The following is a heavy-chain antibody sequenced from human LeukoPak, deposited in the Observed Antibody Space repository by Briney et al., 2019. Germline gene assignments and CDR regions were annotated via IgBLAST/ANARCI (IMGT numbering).Heavy chain of an antibody. J-gene: IGHJ4*02. Sequence: PGGSLRLSCAASGFTFSGYAMNWVHQAPGKGLEWVSGIPGSGGSTNYADSVKGRFTISRDNSKNTLYLQMNSLRAEDTAVYYCAKDSDYVWGSYRNPFDYWGQGTLVTVSS. D-gene: IGHD3-16*02. CDR1: GFTFSGYA. V-gene: IGHV3-23*01. CDR3: AKDSDYVWGSYRNPFDY. CDR2: IPGSGGST.